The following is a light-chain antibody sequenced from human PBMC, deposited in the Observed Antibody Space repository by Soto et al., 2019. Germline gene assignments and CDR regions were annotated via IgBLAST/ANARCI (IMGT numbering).Light chain of an antibody. Sequence: QSALTQPPSASGSPGQSVPISCTGNSSDVGGYNYVSWYQQHPGKFPKLLVYEVNTRPSGVPDRFSGSKSGNTAPLTVAGLQAEDEANYYCSSYAGGNNVFGAGTKMTVL. CDR3: SSYAGGNNV. V-gene: IGLV2-8*01. CDR2: EVN. J-gene: IGLJ1*01. CDR1: SSDVGGYNY.